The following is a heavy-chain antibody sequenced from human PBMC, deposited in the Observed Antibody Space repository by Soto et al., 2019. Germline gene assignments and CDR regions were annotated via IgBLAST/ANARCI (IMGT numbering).Heavy chain of an antibody. CDR1: GFTLSDYY. V-gene: IGHV3-72*01. D-gene: IGHD3-10*01. CDR3: ARTKSYGAYDV. Sequence: EVKLVESGGGLVQPGGSLRLSCAVSGFTLSDYYMDWVRQAPGKGLEWLARSRDKANSFSTDYAASVKGRLGISRDDSESSVFLQMNSLRTEDTALYYCARTKSYGAYDVWGQGTVVIVSS. CDR2: SRDKANSFST. J-gene: IGHJ3*01.